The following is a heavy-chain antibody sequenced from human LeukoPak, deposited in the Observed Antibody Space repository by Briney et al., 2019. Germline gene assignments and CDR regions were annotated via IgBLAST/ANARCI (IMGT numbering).Heavy chain of an antibody. J-gene: IGHJ4*02. Sequence: GGSLRLSCAASGFSFRSYSMDWVRQAPRKGLEWVSSITGSSSYISYADSVKGRFTISRDNAENSLFLQMNSLRPEDTAVYFCARDRLEGGETFDSWGQGTLVNVSS. D-gene: IGHD1-1*01. V-gene: IGHV3-21*01. CDR1: GFSFRSYS. CDR3: ARDRLEGGETFDS. CDR2: ITGSSSYI.